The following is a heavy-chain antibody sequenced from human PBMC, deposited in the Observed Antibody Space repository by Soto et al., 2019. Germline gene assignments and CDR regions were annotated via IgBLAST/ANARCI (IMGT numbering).Heavy chain of an antibody. V-gene: IGHV3-23*01. Sequence: EVQLLESGGGLVQPGGSLRLYCAASGFTFSSYAMSWVRQAPGKGLEWVSAIGGGGGRQYYADSVKGRCTISRDNSKNTPDLQINSLRAEDTAVYYCAKVQGYCSSFTCDPVGWHFDLWGRGTLVSVSS. CDR3: AKVQGYCSSFTCDPVGWHFDL. D-gene: IGHD2-2*01. J-gene: IGHJ2*01. CDR2: IGGGGGRQ. CDR1: GFTFSSYA.